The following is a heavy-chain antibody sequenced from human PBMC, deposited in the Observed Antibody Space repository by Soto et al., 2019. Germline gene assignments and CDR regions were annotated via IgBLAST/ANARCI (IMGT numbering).Heavy chain of an antibody. J-gene: IGHJ6*02. Sequence: SETLSLTCTVSGGSISSGDYYWSWIRQPPGKGLEWIGYIYYSGSTYYNPSLKSRVTISVDTSKNQFSLKLSSVTAADTAVYYCASLRPYSSSWYPGRPYYYGMDVWGQGTTVT. D-gene: IGHD6-13*01. V-gene: IGHV4-30-4*01. CDR3: ASLRPYSSSWYPGRPYYYGMDV. CDR1: GGSISSGDYY. CDR2: IYYSGST.